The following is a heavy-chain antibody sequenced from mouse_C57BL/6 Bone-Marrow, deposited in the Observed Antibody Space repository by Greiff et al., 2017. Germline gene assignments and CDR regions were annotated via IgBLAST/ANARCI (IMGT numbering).Heavy chain of an antibody. J-gene: IGHJ3*01. V-gene: IGHV5-4*03. CDR1: GFTFSSYA. CDR3: ARVRGYGFAY. D-gene: IGHD2-2*01. CDR2: ISAGGSYT. Sequence: EVKLVEPGGGLVKPGGSLKLSCAASGFTFSSYAMSWVRQTPEQRLEWVATISAGGSYTNYPDTVKGGFTFSRDNAKNNLYLQMSHLKSEDTAMYYCARVRGYGFAYWGQGTLVTVSA.